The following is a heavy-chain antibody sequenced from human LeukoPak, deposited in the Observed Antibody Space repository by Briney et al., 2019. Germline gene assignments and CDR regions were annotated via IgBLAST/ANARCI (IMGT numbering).Heavy chain of an antibody. J-gene: IGHJ4*02. D-gene: IGHD3-9*01. CDR3: ARVGGYGILTGYYPLPFDY. CDR1: GYSISSGYY. Sequence: PSETLSLTCAVSGYSISSGYYWGWIRQPPGKGLEWIGGIYHSGSTYYNPSLKSRVTISVDTSKNQFSLKLSSMTAADTAVYYCARVGGYGILTGYYPLPFDYWGQGTLVTVSS. V-gene: IGHV4-38-2*01. CDR2: IYHSGST.